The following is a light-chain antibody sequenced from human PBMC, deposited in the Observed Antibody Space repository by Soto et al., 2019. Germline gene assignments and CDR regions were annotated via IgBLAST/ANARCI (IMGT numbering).Light chain of an antibody. J-gene: IGKJ1*01. CDR3: QKYNSAPQT. CDR1: QDISNY. V-gene: IGKV1-27*01. Sequence: DIQMTQSPSSLSASVGDIVTITCRASQDISNYLAWYQQKPEKVPKLLIYAASTLQSGVPSRFSGSGSGTDFTLTISSLQPEDFATYYCQKYNSAPQTFGQGTKVDIK. CDR2: AAS.